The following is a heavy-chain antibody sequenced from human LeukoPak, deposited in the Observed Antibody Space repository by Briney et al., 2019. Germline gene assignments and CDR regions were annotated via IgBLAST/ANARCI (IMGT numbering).Heavy chain of an antibody. CDR3: ARDLGNKGLLPDY. Sequence: ASVKVSCKASGYTFTGYYMHWVRQAPGQGLEWMGWINPNSGGTNYAQKFQGRVTMTRDTSISTAYMELSRLRSDDTAVYYCARDLGNKGLLPDYWGQGTLVTVSS. CDR2: INPNSGGT. D-gene: IGHD2-15*01. V-gene: IGHV1-2*02. CDR1: GYTFTGYY. J-gene: IGHJ4*02.